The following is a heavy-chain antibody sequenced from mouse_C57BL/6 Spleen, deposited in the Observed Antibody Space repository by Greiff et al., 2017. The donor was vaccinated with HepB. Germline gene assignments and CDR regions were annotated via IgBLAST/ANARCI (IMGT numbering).Heavy chain of an antibody. CDR3: ASSSYSSGYWFAY. Sequence: VQLQQSGAELVRPGTSVKMSCKASGYTFTNYWIGWAKQRPGHGLEWIGDIYPGGGYTNYNEKFKGKATLTADKSSSTAYMQFSSLTSEDSAIYYCASSSYSSGYWFAYWGQGTLVTVSA. CDR1: GYTFTNYW. CDR2: IYPGGGYT. V-gene: IGHV1-63*01. D-gene: IGHD3-2*02. J-gene: IGHJ3*01.